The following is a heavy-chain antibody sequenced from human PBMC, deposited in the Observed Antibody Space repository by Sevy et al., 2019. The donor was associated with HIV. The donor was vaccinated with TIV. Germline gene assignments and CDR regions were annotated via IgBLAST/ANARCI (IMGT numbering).Heavy chain of an antibody. CDR2: ISVLSDAT. CDR1: GFTFRTYG. Sequence: GGSLRLSCAASGFTFRTYGMGWVRQAPGKGLEWVSLISVLSDATCYSDSVQGRFTISRDNSNTTLYLQMNNLRAEDTAIYYCAKDRLQLWSARDFWGQGTLVTVSS. J-gene: IGHJ4*02. CDR3: AKDRLQLWSARDF. D-gene: IGHD1-1*01. V-gene: IGHV3-23*01.